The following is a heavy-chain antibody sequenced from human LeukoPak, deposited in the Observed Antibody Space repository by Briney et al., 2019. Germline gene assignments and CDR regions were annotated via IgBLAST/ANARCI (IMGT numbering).Heavy chain of an antibody. CDR1: GGTFSSYA. D-gene: IGHD1-1*01. J-gene: IGHJ6*03. CDR3: ARAQLERHTYYYYMDV. CDR2: IIPIFGTA. V-gene: IGHV1-69*01. Sequence: SVKVSCKASGGTFSSYAISWVRQAPGQGLEWMGGIIPIFGTANYAQKFQGRVTITADESTSTAYMELSSLRSEDTAVYYCARAQLERHTYYYYMDVWGQGTTVTVSS.